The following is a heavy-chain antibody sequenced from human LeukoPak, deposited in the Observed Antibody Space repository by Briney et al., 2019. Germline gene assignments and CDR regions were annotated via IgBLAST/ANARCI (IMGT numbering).Heavy chain of an antibody. CDR1: GFTFSSYW. J-gene: IGHJ4*02. CDR2: IKQDGSEK. CDR3: AREKRSITIFGVVTYYFDY. D-gene: IGHD3-3*01. V-gene: IGHV3-7*03. Sequence: PGGSLRLSCAASGFTFSSYWMSWVRQAPGKGLEWVANIKQDGSEKYYVGSVKGRSTISRDNAKNSLYLQMNSLRAEDTAVYYCAREKRSITIFGVVTYYFDYWGQGTLVTVSS.